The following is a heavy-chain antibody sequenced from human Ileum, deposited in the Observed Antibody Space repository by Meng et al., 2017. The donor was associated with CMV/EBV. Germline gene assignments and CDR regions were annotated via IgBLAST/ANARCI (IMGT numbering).Heavy chain of an antibody. D-gene: IGHD3-10*01. Sequence: HLHLQDSGPGLVTPSEPLSLTCTVSGGSIRSSLYYWGWIRQPPGKGLEWIGTISDSGTAFYNLSLKSRVAISIDTSKFQFSLKLSSVTATDTAVYYCARDSTYPSGLDYWGQGTLVTVSS. CDR1: GGSIRSSLYY. CDR2: ISDSGTA. J-gene: IGHJ4*02. CDR3: ARDSTYPSGLDY. V-gene: IGHV4-39*07.